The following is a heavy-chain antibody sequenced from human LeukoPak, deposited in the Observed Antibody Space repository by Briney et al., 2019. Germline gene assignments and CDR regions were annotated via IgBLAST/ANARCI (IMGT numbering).Heavy chain of an antibody. J-gene: IGHJ4*02. V-gene: IGHV3-66*01. Sequence: GGSLRLSCAASGFTVSSNYMSWVRQAPGKGLEWVSVIYSGGSTYYADSVKGRFTISRDNSKNTLYLQMNSLRAEDTAVYYCARTSTGGTIDYWGQGTLVTVSS. D-gene: IGHD2-8*02. CDR3: ARTSTGGTIDY. CDR2: IYSGGST. CDR1: GFTVSSNY.